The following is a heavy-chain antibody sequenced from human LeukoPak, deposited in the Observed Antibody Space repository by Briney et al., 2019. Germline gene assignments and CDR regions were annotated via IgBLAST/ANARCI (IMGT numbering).Heavy chain of an antibody. J-gene: IGHJ3*02. CDR2: IYTSGST. V-gene: IGHV4-4*07. CDR1: GGSISSYY. Sequence: SETLSLTCTVSGGSISSYYWSWIRQPAGKGLEWIGRIYTSGSTNYNPSLKSRVTMSVDTSKNQFSLKLSSVTAADTAVYYCARELGYCSSTSCYQGAFDIWGQGTMVTVPS. D-gene: IGHD2-2*03. CDR3: ARELGYCSSTSCYQGAFDI.